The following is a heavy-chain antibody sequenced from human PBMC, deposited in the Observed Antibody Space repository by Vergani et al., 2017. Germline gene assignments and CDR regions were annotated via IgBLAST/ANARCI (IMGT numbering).Heavy chain of an antibody. J-gene: IGHJ4*02. V-gene: IGHV1-2*02. Sequence: QVQLVQSGAEVKKPGASVKVSCKASGYTFTGYYMHWVRQAPGQGLEWMGWINPNSGGTNYAQKFQGRVTMTRATSISTAYMELSRLRSDDTAVYYCARGPAMVRGVRYFDYWGQGTLVTVSS. D-gene: IGHD3-10*01. CDR3: ARGPAMVRGVRYFDY. CDR1: GYTFTGYY. CDR2: INPNSGGT.